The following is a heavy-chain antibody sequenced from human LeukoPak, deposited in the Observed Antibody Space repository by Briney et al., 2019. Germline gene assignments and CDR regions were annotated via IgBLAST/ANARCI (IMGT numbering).Heavy chain of an antibody. CDR1: GFTFSSYA. Sequence: GGSLRLSCSASGFTFSSYAMHWVRQAPGKGLEYVSAISSNGGSTYYADSVKGRFTISRDNSKNTVYLQMSSLRTEDTAVYYCTIDTSAERGQQLANWGQGTLVSVSS. CDR3: TIDTSAERGQQLAN. D-gene: IGHD6-13*01. J-gene: IGHJ4*02. V-gene: IGHV3-64D*06. CDR2: ISSNGGST.